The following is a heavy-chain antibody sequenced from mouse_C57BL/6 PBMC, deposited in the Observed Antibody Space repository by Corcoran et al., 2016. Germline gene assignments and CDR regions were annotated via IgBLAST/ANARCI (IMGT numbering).Heavy chain of an antibody. CDR1: GYTFTTYG. Sequence: QIQLVQSGPELKKPGETVKISCKASGYTFTTYGMSWVKQAPGKGLKWMGWINTYSGVPTYADDFKGRFAFSLETSARTAYLQINNLKNEDTATYFCARWGYGSSLEEYWGQGTTLTVSS. CDR3: ARWGYGSSLEEY. D-gene: IGHD1-1*01. CDR2: INTYSGVP. J-gene: IGHJ2*01. V-gene: IGHV9-3*01.